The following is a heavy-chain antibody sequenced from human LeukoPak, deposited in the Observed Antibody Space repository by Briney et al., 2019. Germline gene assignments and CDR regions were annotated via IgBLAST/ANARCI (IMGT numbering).Heavy chain of an antibody. CDR1: GGSISSGGYY. CDR2: IYYSGST. J-gene: IGHJ6*03. Sequence: SQTLSLTCTVSGGSISSGGYYWRWIRQHPGKGLEWIGYIYYSGSTYYNPSLKSRVTISVDTSKNQFSLKLSSVTAADTAVYYCARDARYYDFWSGYPEHHYYYMDVWGKGTTVTVSS. CDR3: ARDARYYDFWSGYPEHHYYYMDV. D-gene: IGHD3-3*01. V-gene: IGHV4-31*03.